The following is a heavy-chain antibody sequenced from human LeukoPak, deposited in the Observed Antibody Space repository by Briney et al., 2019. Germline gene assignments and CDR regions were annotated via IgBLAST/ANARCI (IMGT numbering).Heavy chain of an antibody. CDR3: ARAYDSTDYYYYYYGMDV. Sequence: GASVKVSCKASGGTFSSYAISWVRQAPGQGLEWMGGIIPIFGTANYAQKFRGRVTITADESTSTAYMELSSLRSEDTAVYYCARAYDSTDYYYYYYGMDVWGQGTTVTVSS. D-gene: IGHD3-22*01. J-gene: IGHJ6*02. CDR2: IIPIFGTA. CDR1: GGTFSSYA. V-gene: IGHV1-69*13.